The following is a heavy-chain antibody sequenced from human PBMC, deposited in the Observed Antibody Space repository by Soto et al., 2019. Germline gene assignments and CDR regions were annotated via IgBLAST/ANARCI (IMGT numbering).Heavy chain of an antibody. CDR2: INHSGST. V-gene: IGHV4-34*01. CDR3: AMHYGDYVDY. D-gene: IGHD4-17*01. J-gene: IGHJ4*02. Sequence: QVQLQQWGAGLLKPSQTLSLTCAVSGGSFSGYYWSWIRQPPGKGLEWIGEINHSGSTNYNPSLKRRVNISVDTSKNQFSLTLSSVTAADAAVYYGAMHYGDYVDYLGQGTLVTVSS. CDR1: GGSFSGYY.